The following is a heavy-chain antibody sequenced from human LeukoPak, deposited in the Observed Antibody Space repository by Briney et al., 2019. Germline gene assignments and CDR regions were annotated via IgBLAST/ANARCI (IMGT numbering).Heavy chain of an antibody. D-gene: IGHD5-18*01. CDR2: ISAYNGNT. V-gene: IGHV1-18*01. CDR3: ARARDLRDTAMARYRKYYYYGMDV. Sequence: VASVKVSCKASGYTFTSYGISWVRQAPGQGLEWMGWISAYNGNTNYAQKLQGRVTMTTDTSTSTAYMELRSLRSDDTAVYYCARARDLRDTAMARYRKYYYYGMDVWGQGTTVTVSS. CDR1: GYTFTSYG. J-gene: IGHJ6*02.